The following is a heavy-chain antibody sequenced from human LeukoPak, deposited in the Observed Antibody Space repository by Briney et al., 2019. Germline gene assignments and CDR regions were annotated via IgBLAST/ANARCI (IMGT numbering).Heavy chain of an antibody. Sequence: QSGGSLRLSCVVSGFNFDNFAMHWVRQPLGKGLEWVAVISHDGRTKYYADSMKGRITISRDNSKNTLFLQMNNLRSEDTAVYFCARPSPPGDGYNPSDHWGQGTLVTVSS. CDR1: GFNFDNFA. CDR3: ARPSPPGDGYNPSDH. CDR2: ISHDGRTK. D-gene: IGHD5-24*01. V-gene: IGHV3-30*04. J-gene: IGHJ4*02.